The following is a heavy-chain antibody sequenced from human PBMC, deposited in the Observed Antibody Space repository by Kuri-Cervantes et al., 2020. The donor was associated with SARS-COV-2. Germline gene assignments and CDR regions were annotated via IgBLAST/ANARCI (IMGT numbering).Heavy chain of an antibody. V-gene: IGHV4-39*07. CDR1: GGSISSSGYY. Sequence: GSLRLSCTVSGGSISSSGYYWGWIRQPPGKGLQWIGEINHSGSTNYNPTLKSRVTISVDTSKNQFSLKLSSVTAADTSVYYCARDLVVRGVSEYGMDDWGQGTTVTVSS. D-gene: IGHD3-10*01. CDR3: ARDLVVRGVSEYGMDD. J-gene: IGHJ6*02. CDR2: INHSGST.